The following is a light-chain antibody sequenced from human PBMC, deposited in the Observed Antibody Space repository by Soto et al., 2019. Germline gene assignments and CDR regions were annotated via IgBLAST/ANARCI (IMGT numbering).Light chain of an antibody. CDR3: QVWDSSSDRVI. CDR2: RNN. J-gene: IGLJ2*01. CDR1: VSNVGSTY. Sequence: QSVLTQPPSASGTPGQRVSISCSGSVSNVGSTYVFWYQQLPGAAPTLLIYRNNERPSGVSDRFSGSKSGTSASLAISGLRVDDEADYYCQVWDSSSDRVIFGGGTKLTVL. V-gene: IGLV1-47*01.